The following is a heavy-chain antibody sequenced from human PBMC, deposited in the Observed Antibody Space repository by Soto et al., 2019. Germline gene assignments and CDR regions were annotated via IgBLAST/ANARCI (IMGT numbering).Heavy chain of an antibody. CDR3: ARDDDLYYYGMDV. CDR1: GYTFTSYA. D-gene: IGHD1-1*01. V-gene: IGHV1-3*05. CDR2: INAGNGNT. J-gene: IGHJ6*02. Sequence: QVQLVQSGAEEKKPGASVKVSCKASGYTFTSYAMHWVRQAPGVRQAPGQRLERMGWINAGNGNTKYSKKFQGRVTVTRDTSASTAYMEVGSLRSEDTAVYYCARDDDLYYYGMDVWGQGTTVTVSS.